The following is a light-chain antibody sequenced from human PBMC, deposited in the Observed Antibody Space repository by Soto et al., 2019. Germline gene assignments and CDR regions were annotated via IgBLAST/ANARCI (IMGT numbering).Light chain of an antibody. V-gene: IGKV1-5*01. CDR1: QSISSW. CDR3: QQYNSYSPWT. CDR2: DAS. J-gene: IGKJ1*01. Sequence: DIQMTQSPSTLSASVGDRVTITCRASQSISSWLAWYQQKPGKAPKPLIYDASSLESGVPSRFSGSGSGTEFTLTISSLQPDDFATYYCQQYNSYSPWTFGQGAKVDI.